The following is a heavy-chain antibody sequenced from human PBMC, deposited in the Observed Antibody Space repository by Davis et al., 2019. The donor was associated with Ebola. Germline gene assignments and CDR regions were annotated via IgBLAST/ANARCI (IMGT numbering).Heavy chain of an antibody. D-gene: IGHD4-17*01. CDR2: IWYDGSNK. J-gene: IGHJ4*02. CDR3: AKDGDYRPFDY. CDR1: GFTFSSYG. Sequence: GESLKISCAASGFTFSSYGMHWVRQAPGKGLEWVAVIWYDGSNKYYADSVKGRFTISRDNSKNTLYLQMNNLRAEDTAVYYCAKDGDYRPFDYWGQGTLVTVSS. V-gene: IGHV3-33*06.